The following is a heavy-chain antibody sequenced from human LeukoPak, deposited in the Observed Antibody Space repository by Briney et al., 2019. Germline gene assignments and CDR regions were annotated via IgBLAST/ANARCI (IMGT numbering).Heavy chain of an antibody. CDR1: GFTFSSSW. Sequence: GGSLRLSCAASGFTFSSSWMSWVRQAPGKGLEWVADIKTDGSQIYYVDSVKGRFTISRDNAKNSLYLQMNSLRAEDTAVYYCARDLNWETYWGQGTLVSVSS. J-gene: IGHJ4*02. D-gene: IGHD7-27*01. V-gene: IGHV3-7*01. CDR2: IKTDGSQI. CDR3: ARDLNWETY.